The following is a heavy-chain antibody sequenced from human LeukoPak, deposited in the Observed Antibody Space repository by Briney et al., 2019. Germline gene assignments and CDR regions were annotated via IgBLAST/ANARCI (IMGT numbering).Heavy chain of an antibody. CDR3: ARVVTIFGVVPDYYYYYYMDV. Sequence: SEALSLTCAVYGGSFSGYYWSWIRQPPGKGLGWIGEINHSGSTNYNPSLKSRVTISVDTSKNQFSLKLSSVTAADTAVYYCARVVTIFGVVPDYYYYYYMDVWGKGTTVTVSS. CDR1: GGSFSGYY. D-gene: IGHD3-3*01. CDR2: INHSGST. V-gene: IGHV4-34*01. J-gene: IGHJ6*03.